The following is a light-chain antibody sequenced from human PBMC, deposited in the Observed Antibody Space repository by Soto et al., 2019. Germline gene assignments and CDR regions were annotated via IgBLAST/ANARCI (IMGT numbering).Light chain of an antibody. J-gene: IGKJ1*01. V-gene: IGKV1-27*01. CDR1: QGIRDY. Sequence: DIQMTQSPSSLSASVGDRVTITCRASQGIRDYLAWYQQKPGKAPNLLIYGASSLQSGVPSRFSGSGSGTDFTLTISSLQPEDFATYYCHQTYANPWTFGQGTKVE. CDR2: GAS. CDR3: HQTYANPWT.